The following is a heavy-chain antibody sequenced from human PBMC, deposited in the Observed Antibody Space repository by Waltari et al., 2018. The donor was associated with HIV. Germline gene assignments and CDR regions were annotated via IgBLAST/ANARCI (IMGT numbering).Heavy chain of an antibody. V-gene: IGHV4-4*07. Sequence: QVQLQESAPGLVKPSATLSLSCTVSGGSISPYSWSWIRHPAGKGLEWIGRINTSGSTNYNPSRKSRVTMSVDTSKNQFSLKRSSVTAADTAVYYCAREDRWAHGMDVWGQGTTVTVSS. J-gene: IGHJ6*02. CDR2: INTSGST. CDR1: GGSISPYS. CDR3: AREDRWAHGMDV. D-gene: IGHD1-26*01.